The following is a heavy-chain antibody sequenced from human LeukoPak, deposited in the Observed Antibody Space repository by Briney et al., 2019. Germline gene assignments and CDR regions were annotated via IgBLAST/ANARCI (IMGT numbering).Heavy chain of an antibody. J-gene: IGHJ4*02. CDR3: ARDGYNLRRFDY. D-gene: IGHD5-24*01. Sequence: PGGSLRLSCAASGFTFSSYGMHWVRQAPGKGLEWVAFIRYDGSNKYYADSVKGRFTISRDNSKNTLYLQMNSLRAEDTAVYYCARDGYNLRRFDYWGQGTLVTVSS. CDR1: GFTFSSYG. V-gene: IGHV3-30*02. CDR2: IRYDGSNK.